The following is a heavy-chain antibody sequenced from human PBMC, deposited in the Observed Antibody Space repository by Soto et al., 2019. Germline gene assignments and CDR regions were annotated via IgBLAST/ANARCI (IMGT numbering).Heavy chain of an antibody. CDR2: ISGSGGST. CDR1: GFTFSSYA. D-gene: IGHD2-2*01. CDR3: AKATEDIVVVPAAMSGYYYYMDV. V-gene: IGHV3-23*01. J-gene: IGHJ6*03. Sequence: PGGSLRLSCAASGFTFSSYAMSWVRQAPGKGLEWVSAISGSGGSTYYADSVKGRFTISRDNSKNTLYLQMNSLRAEDTTVYYCAKATEDIVVVPAAMSGYYYYMDVWGKGTTVTVSS.